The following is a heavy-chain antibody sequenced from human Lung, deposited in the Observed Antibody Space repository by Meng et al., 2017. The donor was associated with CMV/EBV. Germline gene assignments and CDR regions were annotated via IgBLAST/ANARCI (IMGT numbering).Heavy chain of an antibody. V-gene: IGHV3-13*01. D-gene: IGHD3-22*01. Sequence: SXAASGFTFSTYAMSWVRQRAGKGLEWVSSIGAPADTHYPDSVKGRFTISREDAKNSLYLQLNSLRAEDTAVYYCARGVRSNSMIVESYYFDSWGQGTLVXVSS. CDR1: GFTFSTYA. J-gene: IGHJ4*02. CDR3: ARGVRSNSMIVESYYFDS. CDR2: IGAPADT.